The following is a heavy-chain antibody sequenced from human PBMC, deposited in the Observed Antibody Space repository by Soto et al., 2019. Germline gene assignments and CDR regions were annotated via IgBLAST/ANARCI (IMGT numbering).Heavy chain of an antibody. Sequence: GSLRLSCAASGVTFRNYAMSWVRQAPGKGLEWVSAISGSGGSTYYADSVKGRFTISRDNSKNTLYLQMNSLRAEDTAVYYCAKDRSTVTYPVDYWGQGTLVTVSS. V-gene: IGHV3-23*01. J-gene: IGHJ4*02. D-gene: IGHD4-4*01. CDR3: AKDRSTVTYPVDY. CDR1: GVTFRNYA. CDR2: ISGSGGST.